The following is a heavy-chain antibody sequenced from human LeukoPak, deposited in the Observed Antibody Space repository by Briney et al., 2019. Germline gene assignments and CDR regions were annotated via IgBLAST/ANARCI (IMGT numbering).Heavy chain of an antibody. CDR3: AKDARDSYSSSWYFGY. CDR1: GFTFSSYG. D-gene: IGHD6-13*01. V-gene: IGHV3-30*18. CDR2: ISYDGSNK. Sequence: PGGSLRLSCAASGFTFSSYGMHWVRQAPGKGLEWVAVISYDGSNKYYADSVKGRFTISRDSSKNTLYLQMNSLRAEDTAVYYCAKDARDSYSSSWYFGYWGQGTLVTVSS. J-gene: IGHJ4*02.